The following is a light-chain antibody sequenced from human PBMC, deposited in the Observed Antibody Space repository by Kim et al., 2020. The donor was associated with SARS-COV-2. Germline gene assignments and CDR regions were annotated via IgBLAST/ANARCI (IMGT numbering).Light chain of an antibody. V-gene: IGKV3-15*01. CDR2: GAS. CDR1: QSVSSN. Sequence: VSPGEIATLSCRASQSVSSNLAWDQQKPGQAPRLLIYGASTRATGIPARFSGSGSGTEFTLTISSLQSEDFAGYYCQQYNNWPLTFGGGTKVDIK. J-gene: IGKJ4*01. CDR3: QQYNNWPLT.